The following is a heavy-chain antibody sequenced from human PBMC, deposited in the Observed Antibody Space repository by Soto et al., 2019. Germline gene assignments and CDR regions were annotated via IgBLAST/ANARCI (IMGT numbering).Heavy chain of an antibody. CDR2: ISAYNGNT. D-gene: IGHD6-19*01. Sequence: GSVKVSCKASGYTFTSYGISWVRQAPGQGLEWMGWISAYNGNTNYAQKLQGRVTMTTDTSTSTAYMELRSLRSDDTAVYYCARELSQWLVRTGYAFDIWGQGKKVTV. CDR1: GYTFTSYG. CDR3: ARELSQWLVRTGYAFDI. J-gene: IGHJ3*02. V-gene: IGHV1-18*01.